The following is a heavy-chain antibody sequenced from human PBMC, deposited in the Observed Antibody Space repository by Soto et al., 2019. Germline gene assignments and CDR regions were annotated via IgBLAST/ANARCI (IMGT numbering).Heavy chain of an antibody. Sequence: QVQLVESGGGVVQPGRSLRLSCAASGFTFSTYGMHWVRQAPGKGLEWVAVIWYDGSNEYYADSVQGRFTISRDNSKNTVCMQMNRLRVQDTAVYYCERGIDPGDYSLSWFHPWGQGTLVTVSS. CDR3: ERGIDPGDYSLSWFHP. CDR1: GFTFSTYG. D-gene: IGHD4-4*01. J-gene: IGHJ5*02. CDR2: IWYDGSNE. V-gene: IGHV3-33*01.